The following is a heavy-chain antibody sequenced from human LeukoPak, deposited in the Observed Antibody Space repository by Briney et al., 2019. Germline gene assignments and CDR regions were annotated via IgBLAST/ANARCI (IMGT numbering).Heavy chain of an antibody. Sequence: GGSLRLSCAASGFTLSTHTMHWVRQAPGKGLEWVAVLSYDGTNKYNADSVKGRFTVSRDSSKNTLYLQMNSLRAEDTAVYYCARSQGQLYCSTSSCYYFDYWGQGTLVTVSS. CDR3: ARSQGQLYCSTSSCYYFDY. V-gene: IGHV3-30-3*01. D-gene: IGHD2-2*01. CDR1: GFTLSTHT. J-gene: IGHJ4*02. CDR2: LSYDGTNK.